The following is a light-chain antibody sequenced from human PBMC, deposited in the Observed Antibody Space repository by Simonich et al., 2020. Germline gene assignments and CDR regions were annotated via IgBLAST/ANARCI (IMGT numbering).Light chain of an antibody. CDR3: CSYAGSYRGV. J-gene: IGLJ1*01. CDR2: DVS. V-gene: IGLV2-11*01. Sequence: QSALTQPASVSGSPGQSITISCTGTSSDVGGYNYVSWYQQHPGKAPKLMIYDVSERPSGVTDRFSGSKSGNTASLTISGLQAEDDADYYCCSYAGSYRGVFGTGTKVTVL. CDR1: SSDVGGYNY.